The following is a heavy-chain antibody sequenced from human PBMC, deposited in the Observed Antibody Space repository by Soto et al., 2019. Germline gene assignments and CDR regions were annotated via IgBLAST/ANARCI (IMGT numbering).Heavy chain of an antibody. D-gene: IGHD2-15*01. CDR2: VSIGGST. J-gene: IGHJ4*02. CDR1: GFTFSSYA. CDR3: AKRRGAGGHFDY. V-gene: IGHV3-23*01. Sequence: RGSLILSCAASGFTFSSYAMCWVRQGPGKGLEWVAVVSIGGSTHYADSVRGRFTISRDNSKNTLSLQMNSLTAEDTAVYFCAKRRGAGGHFDYWGQGAMVTVSS.